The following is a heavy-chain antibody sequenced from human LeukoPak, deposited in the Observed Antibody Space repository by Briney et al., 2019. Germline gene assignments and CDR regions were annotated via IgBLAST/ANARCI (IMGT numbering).Heavy chain of an antibody. CDR2: MYNSGST. CDR3: ARGIESYGDYGY. D-gene: IGHD4-17*01. J-gene: IGHJ4*02. Sequence: SQTLSLTCTVSGGSIRSGSYYWSWIRQPPGKGLEWIAYMYNSGSTNYNPSLKSRVTISIDTSKNQFSLKLSSLTAADTAIYYCARGIESYGDYGYWGQGILVTVSS. V-gene: IGHV4-61*01. CDR1: GGSIRSGSYY.